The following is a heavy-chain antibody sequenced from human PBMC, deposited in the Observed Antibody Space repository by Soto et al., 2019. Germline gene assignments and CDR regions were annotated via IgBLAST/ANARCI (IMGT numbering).Heavy chain of an antibody. Sequence: SGPTLVNPAQTLTLTCSFSGFSLSAYGVRVIWFRQPPGETLEWLALIHWNDDKRYSPYLKSRLTITKDTSKNQVVLTLTNLDPLDTGTYFCAHIKDSSGFLTSWGQGILVTVSS. CDR3: AHIKDSSGFLTS. CDR1: GFSLSAYGVR. D-gene: IGHD3-22*01. CDR2: IHWNDDK. J-gene: IGHJ5*02. V-gene: IGHV2-5*01.